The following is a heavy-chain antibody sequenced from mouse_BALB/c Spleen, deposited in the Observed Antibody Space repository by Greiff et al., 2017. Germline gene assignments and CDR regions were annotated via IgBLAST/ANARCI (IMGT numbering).Heavy chain of an antibody. CDR2: IRNKANGYTT. CDR1: GFTFTDYY. CDR3: ARDEGYRYAWFAY. J-gene: IGHJ3*01. D-gene: IGHD2-14*01. Sequence: EVQLVESGGGLVQPGGSLRLSCATSGFTFTDYYMSWVRQPPGKALEWLGFIRNKANGYTTEYSASVKGRFTISRDNSQSILYLQMNTLRAEDSATYYCARDEGYRYAWFAYWGQGTLVTVSA. V-gene: IGHV7-3*02.